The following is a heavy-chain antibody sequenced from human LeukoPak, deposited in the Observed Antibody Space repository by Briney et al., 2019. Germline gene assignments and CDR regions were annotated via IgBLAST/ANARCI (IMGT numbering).Heavy chain of an antibody. D-gene: IGHD2-21*02. CDR2: IVVGSGNT. Sequence: GTSVKVSCKASGFTFTSSAMQWVRQARGQRLEWIGWIVVGSGNTNYAQKFQERVTITRDMSTSTAYMELSSLRSEDTAVYYCVAVGAYCGGDCYYYYYGMDVWGQGTTVTVSS. CDR1: GFTFTSSA. J-gene: IGHJ6*02. CDR3: VAVGAYCGGDCYYYYYGMDV. V-gene: IGHV1-58*02.